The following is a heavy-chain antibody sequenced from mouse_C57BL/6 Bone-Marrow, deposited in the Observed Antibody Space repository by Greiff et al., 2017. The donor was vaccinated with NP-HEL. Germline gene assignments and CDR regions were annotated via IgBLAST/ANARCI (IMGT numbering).Heavy chain of an antibody. D-gene: IGHD1-2*01. CDR3: ARGITTAYWYFDV. CDR2: IYPGSGNT. Sequence: QVQLQQSGAELVRPGASVKLSCKASGYTFTDYYINWVKQRPGQGLEWIARIYPGSGNTYYNEKFKGKATLTAEKSSSTAYMQLSSLTSEDSAVYFCARGITTAYWYFDVWGTGTTVTVSS. J-gene: IGHJ1*03. V-gene: IGHV1-76*01. CDR1: GYTFTDYY.